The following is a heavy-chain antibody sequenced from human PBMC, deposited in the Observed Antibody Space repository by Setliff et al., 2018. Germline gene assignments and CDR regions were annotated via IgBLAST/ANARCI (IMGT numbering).Heavy chain of an antibody. CDR1: GYSFRCYG. Sequence: ASVKVSCKSSGYSFRCYGISWMRQAPGQGLEWMGWRRAYNGKTQYAQKFQGRVTMTTDTSNSTAYMELMSLTSDDTALYFCARDLGDLVATILSFFHYWGQGTLVTVSS. D-gene: IGHD5-12*01. J-gene: IGHJ4*02. CDR2: RRAYNGKT. CDR3: ARDLGDLVATILSFFHY. V-gene: IGHV1-18*01.